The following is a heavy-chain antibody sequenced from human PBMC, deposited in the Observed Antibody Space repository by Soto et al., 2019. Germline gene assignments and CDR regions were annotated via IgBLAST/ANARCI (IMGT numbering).Heavy chain of an antibody. J-gene: IGHJ4*02. CDR2: ISDDGSTT. CDR3: TRGPRVSSTGTGAH. Sequence: GGSLRLSCEVSGFTFSAYWMHWVRQVPGKGLIWVSRISDDGSTTTYADSVKGRFTISRDNAKNTLYLQMNSLRADDTGLYYCTRGPRVSSTGTGAHWGQGTLVTVS. CDR1: GFTFSAYW. V-gene: IGHV3-74*01. D-gene: IGHD1-1*01.